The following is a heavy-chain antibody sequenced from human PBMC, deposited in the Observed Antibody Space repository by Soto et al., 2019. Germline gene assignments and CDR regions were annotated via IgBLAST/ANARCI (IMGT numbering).Heavy chain of an antibody. V-gene: IGHV4-39*01. J-gene: IGHJ5*02. D-gene: IGHD6-13*01. CDR1: GGSISSTLYY. Sequence: QLQLQESGPGLVKPSETLSLTCTVSGGSISSTLYYWGWIRQPPGKGLEWIGSIYYSGNTYYNPSLNSRLTISVETSKNQFSRRLSSVTAADTAMYYCARQTSSRARNWFDPWGQGTLVTVSS. CDR3: ARQTSSRARNWFDP. CDR2: IYYSGNT.